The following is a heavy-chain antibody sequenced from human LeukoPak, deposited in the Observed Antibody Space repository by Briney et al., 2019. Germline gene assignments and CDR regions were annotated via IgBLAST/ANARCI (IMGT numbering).Heavy chain of an antibody. CDR3: VRETDCTGGSCYLSRWLDP. V-gene: IGHV3-74*01. J-gene: IGHJ5*02. CDR1: EFTFSKYW. Sequence: GGSLRLSCVASEFTFSKYWMHWVRQARGKGLVSVSRINNDGSRTTYADSVKSRFTISRDNAKNTVYLQMNNLRDEDTAVYYCVRETDCTGGSCYLSRWLDPWGQGTLVTVSS. D-gene: IGHD2-15*01. CDR2: INNDGSRT.